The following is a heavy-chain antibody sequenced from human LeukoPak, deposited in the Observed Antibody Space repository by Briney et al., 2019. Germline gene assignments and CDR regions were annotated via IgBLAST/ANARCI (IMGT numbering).Heavy chain of an antibody. Sequence: PGGSLRLSCAVSGFTFSSYWMHWVRQAPGKGLVWVSRINTDGSSTSYADSVKGRFSISRDNAKNTLYLQMNNLRAEDTAVYYCVRGGPSTWSWGQGTLVTVSS. V-gene: IGHV3-74*01. CDR3: VRGGPSTWS. J-gene: IGHJ5*02. D-gene: IGHD2-15*01. CDR1: GFTFSSYW. CDR2: INTDGSST.